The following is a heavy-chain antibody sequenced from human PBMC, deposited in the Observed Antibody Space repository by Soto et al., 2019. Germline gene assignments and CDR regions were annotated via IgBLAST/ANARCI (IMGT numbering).Heavy chain of an antibody. D-gene: IGHD3-22*01. CDR2: INHSGSA. V-gene: IGHV4-34*01. CDR3: ARLSGDSSGSRPFDY. J-gene: IGHJ4*02. CDR1: GFTVSSNY. Sequence: PGGSLRLSCAASGFTVSSNYMSWVRQTPGKGLQWIGQINHSGSASYNPSLKSRVTISVHTSNSQFSLELSSVTAADTAVYYCARLSGDSSGSRPFDYWGQGTLVTV.